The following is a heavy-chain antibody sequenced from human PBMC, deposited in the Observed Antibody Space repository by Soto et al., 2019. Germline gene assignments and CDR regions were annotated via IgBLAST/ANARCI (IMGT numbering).Heavy chain of an antibody. D-gene: IGHD6-6*01. CDR1: GGTFSSYA. CDR2: IIPIFGTA. Sequence: QVQLVQSGAEVKKPGSSVKVSCKASGGTFSSYAISWVRQAPGQGLEWMGGIIPIFGTANYAQKFQGRVTITADESTSTAYMELSSLRSEDTAVYYCASPSSIAARPFYYDYGMDVWGQGTTVTVSS. CDR3: ASPSSIAARPFYYDYGMDV. V-gene: IGHV1-69*01. J-gene: IGHJ6*02.